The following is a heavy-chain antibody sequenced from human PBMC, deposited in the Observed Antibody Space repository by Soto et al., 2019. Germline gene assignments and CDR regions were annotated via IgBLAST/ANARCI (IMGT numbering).Heavy chain of an antibody. CDR2: ISSRSGI. CDR1: GFTFSTYS. CDR3: AREYTAWPLAYGLGV. D-gene: IGHD2-2*02. V-gene: IGHV3-21*01. J-gene: IGHJ6*01. Sequence: GGSLRLSCVGSGFTFSTYSINWVRQAPGKGLEWDASISSRSGICSADAVKGRFTLSRDNAKNSVCLQMNSLRAEDTAVYYCAREYTAWPLAYGLGVWGQGTTVTVSS.